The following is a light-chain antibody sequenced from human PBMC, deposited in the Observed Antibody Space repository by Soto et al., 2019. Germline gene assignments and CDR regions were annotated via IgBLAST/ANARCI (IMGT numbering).Light chain of an antibody. V-gene: IGLV1-44*01. CDR3: AAYDDSLNGPV. CDR2: ANN. Sequence: QSVLTQPPSASGTPGQRVTISCSGSTFNIGSNTVSWYQQLPGTAPRLLIFANNQRPSGVPDRFSGSKSGTSASLAISGLQSEDETDYYCAAYDDSLNGPVFGGGTKVTVL. CDR1: TFNIGSNT. J-gene: IGLJ3*02.